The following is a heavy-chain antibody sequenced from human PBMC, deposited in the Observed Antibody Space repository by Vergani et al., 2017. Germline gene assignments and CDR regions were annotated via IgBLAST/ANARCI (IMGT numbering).Heavy chain of an antibody. CDR3: ARAGVGGYYPY. Sequence: QVQLQESGPGLVKPSETLSLTCTVSGSSISSYYWSWIRQPPGKGLEWIGYIYYSGSTNYNPSLKSRVTISVDTSKNQFSLKLSSVTAADTAVYYCARAGVGGYYPYWGQGTLVTVSS. CDR1: GSSISSYY. J-gene: IGHJ4*02. D-gene: IGHD3-3*01. CDR2: IYYSGST. V-gene: IGHV4-59*01.